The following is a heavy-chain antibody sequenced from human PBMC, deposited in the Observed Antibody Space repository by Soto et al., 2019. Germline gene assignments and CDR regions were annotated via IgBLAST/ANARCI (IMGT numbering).Heavy chain of an antibody. D-gene: IGHD3-3*01. V-gene: IGHV4-59*01. CDR1: GGSISSYY. Sequence: QVQLQESGPGLVKPSETLSLTCTVSGGSISSYYWSWIRQPPGKGLEWIGYIYYIGSTNYNPSLKSRVTISVDTSKNQFSLKLSSVTAADTAVYYCAKVNDFWTGYYSTNWFDPWGQGTLVTVSS. CDR2: IYYIGST. J-gene: IGHJ5*02. CDR3: AKVNDFWTGYYSTNWFDP.